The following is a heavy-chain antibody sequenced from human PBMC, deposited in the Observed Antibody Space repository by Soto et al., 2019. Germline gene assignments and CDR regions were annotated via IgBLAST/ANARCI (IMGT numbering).Heavy chain of an antibody. V-gene: IGHV4-30-4*01. Sequence: SETLSLTCSISGASIRDGDYYWSWLRQPPGKGPEWIGIIDYTGGTHYNPTLTGPVSMSVDTSANQFSLKVNFVTAADSAVYYCARVGYGDYGRGYYFDFWGPGILVTVSS. J-gene: IGHJ4*02. CDR1: GASIRDGDYY. CDR2: IDYTGGT. CDR3: ARVGYGDYGRGYYFDF. D-gene: IGHD4-17*01.